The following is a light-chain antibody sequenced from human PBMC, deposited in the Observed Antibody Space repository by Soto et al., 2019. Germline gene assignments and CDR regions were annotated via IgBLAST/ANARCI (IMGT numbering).Light chain of an antibody. CDR1: QSVSIH. V-gene: IGKV3-15*01. J-gene: IGKJ1*01. CDR3: QQYNNWPWT. Sequence: ETVMTQSPGTLSVSLGERATLSCRASQSVSIHLAWYQQKPGQAPRLLIYDTSTRATGFPARFSGSGSGTDFTLTISSLQSEDFAVYYCQQYNNWPWTFGQGTKVDI. CDR2: DTS.